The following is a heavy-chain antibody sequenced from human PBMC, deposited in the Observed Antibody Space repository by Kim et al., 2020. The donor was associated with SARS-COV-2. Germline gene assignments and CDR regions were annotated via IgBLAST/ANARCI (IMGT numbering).Heavy chain of an antibody. V-gene: IGHV4-39*01. J-gene: IGHJ5*02. CDR3: ARQIRGGGVVAVGYWFDP. D-gene: IGHD2-15*01. CDR1: GGSISSSSYY. CDR2: IYYSGST. Sequence: SETLSLTCTVSGGSISSSSYYWGWLRQPPGKGLEWIGSIYYSGSTYYNPSLKSRGTIYVDTSKNQFSLQLSSVTAADTAVYYCARQIRGGGVVAVGYWFDPGGQGTRVTVSS.